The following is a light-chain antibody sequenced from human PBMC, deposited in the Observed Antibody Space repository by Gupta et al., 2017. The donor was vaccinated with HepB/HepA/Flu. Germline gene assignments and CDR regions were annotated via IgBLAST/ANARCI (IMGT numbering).Light chain of an antibody. J-gene: IGKJ2*01. CDR3: QQRSNWPPYT. CDR1: HRVSSY. CDR2: DAS. V-gene: IGKV3-11*01. Sequence: LTPSPATLSLSQGERVTLSCRASHRVSSYLAWYQQKPAQAPRLLIYDASNRATAIPARFSGSGSGTDFTLTISSLEPEDFAVYYCQQRSNWPPYTFGQGTKLEIK.